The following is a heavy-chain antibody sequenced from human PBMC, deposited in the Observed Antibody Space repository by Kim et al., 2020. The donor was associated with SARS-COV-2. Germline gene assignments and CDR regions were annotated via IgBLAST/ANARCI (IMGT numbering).Heavy chain of an antibody. V-gene: IGHV5-51*01. J-gene: IGHJ4*02. CDR2: IYPGDSDT. CDR3: ARAYAYSSSIVYYFDY. D-gene: IGHD6-13*01. CDR1: GYSFTSYW. Sequence: GESLKISCKGSGYSFTSYWIGWVRQMPGKGLEWMGIIYPGDSDTRYSPSFQGQVTITADKSISTAYLQWSSLKASDTAMYYCARAYAYSSSIVYYFDYWGQRTLVTVSS.